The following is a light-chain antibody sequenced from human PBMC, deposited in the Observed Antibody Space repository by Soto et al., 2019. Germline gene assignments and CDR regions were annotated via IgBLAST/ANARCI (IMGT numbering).Light chain of an antibody. J-gene: IGLJ1*01. V-gene: IGLV2-8*01. CDR2: EVV. CDR1: KNDIGVYDF. CDR3: KSYAGSNTAV. Sequence: QAALTQPPSASGSPGQSVTISCTGTKNDIGVYDFDSWYQHHPGKAPRLIMYEVVQRPSGVPDRFSGSKSGNKATLTVSGLQASVSADFFCKSYAGSNTAVFGSGPTATVL.